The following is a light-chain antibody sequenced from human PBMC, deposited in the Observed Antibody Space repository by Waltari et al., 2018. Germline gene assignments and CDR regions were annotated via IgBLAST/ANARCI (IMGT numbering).Light chain of an antibody. CDR1: QSISNY. CDR3: QQTYITPFT. V-gene: IGKV1-39*01. J-gene: IGKJ3*01. CDR2: AAS. Sequence: DIQMTQSPSSLSAFVGDRVSITCRASQSISNYLNWYQQKPGKAPELLIYAASSLQSGVPSRFGGRRSGTDFTLTISSLQPEDLATYYCQQTYITPFTFGPGTKVAIK.